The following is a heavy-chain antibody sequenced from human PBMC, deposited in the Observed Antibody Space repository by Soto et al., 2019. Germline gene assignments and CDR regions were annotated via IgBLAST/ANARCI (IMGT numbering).Heavy chain of an antibody. CDR3: AIDGYNRIY. Sequence: SETLSLTCAVYGGSFSGYYWSWIRQPPGKGLEWIGEINHSGSTNYNPSLKSRVTISVDTSKNQFSLKLSSVTAADTAVYYCAIDGYNRIYWGQGALVTLSS. CDR2: INHSGST. V-gene: IGHV4-34*01. D-gene: IGHD5-12*01. J-gene: IGHJ4*02. CDR1: GGSFSGYY.